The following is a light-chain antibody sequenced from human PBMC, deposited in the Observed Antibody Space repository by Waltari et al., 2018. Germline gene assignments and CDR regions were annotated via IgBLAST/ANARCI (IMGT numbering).Light chain of an antibody. CDR1: RSILKGSDNKNY. CDR3: QQYYTTVTVT. CDR2: WAS. V-gene: IGKV4-1*01. J-gene: IGKJ4*01. Sequence: DIVMTQSPDSLAGSLGERATVSPTSSRSILKGSDNKNYLAWYQQKLGQPPKLLIYWASTRESGVPDRFSGSGSGTDFTLTISSLQAEDVAVYYCQQYYTTVTVTFGGGTKVEVK.